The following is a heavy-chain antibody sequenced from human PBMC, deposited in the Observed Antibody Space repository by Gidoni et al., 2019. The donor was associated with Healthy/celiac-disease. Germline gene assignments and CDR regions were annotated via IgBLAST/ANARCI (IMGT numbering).Heavy chain of an antibody. D-gene: IGHD3-16*01. J-gene: IGHJ4*02. CDR1: VYRFTSYW. CDR2: IYPGDSDT. Sequence: EVQLVQSGAEVKKHGEYLKISCKGSVYRFTSYWIGWVRQMPGKGLEWMGIIYPGDSDTRYSPSFQGQVTISADKSISTAYLQWSSLKASDTAMYYCARVDDYVWGSGTEPFLIDYWGQGTLVTVSS. CDR3: ARVDDYVWGSGTEPFLIDY. V-gene: IGHV5-51*01.